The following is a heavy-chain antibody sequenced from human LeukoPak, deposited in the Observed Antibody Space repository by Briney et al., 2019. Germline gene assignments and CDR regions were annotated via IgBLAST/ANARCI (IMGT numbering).Heavy chain of an antibody. CDR3: ATCSTSCLDDAFDI. CDR2: INHSGST. J-gene: IGHJ3*02. Sequence: SETPSLTCAVYGGSFSGYYWSWIRQPPGKGLEWIGEINHSGSTNYNPSLKSRVTISVDTSKNQFSLKLSSVTAADTAVYYCATCSTSCLDDAFDIWGQGTMVTVSS. CDR1: GGSFSGYY. V-gene: IGHV4-34*01. D-gene: IGHD2-2*01.